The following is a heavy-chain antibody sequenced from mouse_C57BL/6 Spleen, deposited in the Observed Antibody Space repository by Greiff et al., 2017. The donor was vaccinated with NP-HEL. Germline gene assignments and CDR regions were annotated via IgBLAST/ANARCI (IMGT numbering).Heavy chain of an antibody. J-gene: IGHJ4*01. CDR2: IYPGDGDT. D-gene: IGHD1-1*01. V-gene: IGHV1-82*01. CDR3: ARERAYGGYAMDY. CDR1: GYAFSSSW. Sequence: QVQLQQSGPELVKPGASVKISCKASGYAFSSSWMNWVKQRPGKGLEWIGRIYPGDGDTNYNGKFKGKATLTADKSSSTAYMQLSSLTSEDSAVYFCARERAYGGYAMDYWGQGTSVTVSS.